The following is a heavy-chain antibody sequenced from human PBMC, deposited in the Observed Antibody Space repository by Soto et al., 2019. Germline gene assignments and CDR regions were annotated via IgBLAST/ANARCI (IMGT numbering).Heavy chain of an antibody. CDR3: ARGTPNDIVVVVAATNDAFDI. J-gene: IGHJ3*02. Sequence: ASVKVSCKASGYTFTSYGISWVRQAPGQGLEWMGWINPNSGSTNYAQKFQGWVTMTRDTSISTAYMELSRLRSDDTAVYYCARGTPNDIVVVVAATNDAFDIWGQGTMVTVSS. V-gene: IGHV1-2*04. CDR2: INPNSGST. D-gene: IGHD2-15*01. CDR1: GYTFTSYG.